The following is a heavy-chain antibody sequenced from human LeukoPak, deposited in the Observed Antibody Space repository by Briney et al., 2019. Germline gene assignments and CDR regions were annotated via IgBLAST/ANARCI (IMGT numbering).Heavy chain of an antibody. D-gene: IGHD1-26*01. CDR2: VTSSGSIT. Sequence: GGSLRLSCAASGFTFSGFSMTWVRQAPGKGLEWVSTVTSSGSITYYADSVKGRFTNSRDNSKNTLYLQMNRLGAEDTAVYYCAKTMGAIDHDYWGQGALVTVSS. V-gene: IGHV3-23*05. CDR3: AKTMGAIDHDY. J-gene: IGHJ4*02. CDR1: GFTFSGFS.